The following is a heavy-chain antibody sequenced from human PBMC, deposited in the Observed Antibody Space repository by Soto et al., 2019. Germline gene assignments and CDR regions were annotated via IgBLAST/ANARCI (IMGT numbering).Heavy chain of an antibody. CDR3: ARTIYCSGGSCSYYMDV. CDR1: GYSFTSYW. Sequence: GESLKISCKGSGYSFTSYWICWVRQMPGKGLEWMGIIYPGDSDTRYSPSFQGQVTISADKSISTAYLQWSSLKASDTAMYYCARTIYCSGGSCSYYMDVWGKGTTVTVSS. V-gene: IGHV5-51*01. J-gene: IGHJ6*03. D-gene: IGHD2-15*01. CDR2: IYPGDSDT.